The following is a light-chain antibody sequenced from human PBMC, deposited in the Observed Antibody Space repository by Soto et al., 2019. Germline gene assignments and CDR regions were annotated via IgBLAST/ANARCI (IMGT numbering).Light chain of an antibody. J-gene: IGLJ3*02. V-gene: IGLV2-8*01. CDR1: SSDVGAYNY. CDR3: SSFASSNTWV. Sequence: QSVLTQPPSASGSPGQSVTISCTGTSSDVGAYNYVSWYQQHAGKAPKLVIYEVTKRPSGLPDRFSGSKSANTASLTVSGLQAEDEADYYCSSFASSNTWVFGGGTKVTVL. CDR2: EVT.